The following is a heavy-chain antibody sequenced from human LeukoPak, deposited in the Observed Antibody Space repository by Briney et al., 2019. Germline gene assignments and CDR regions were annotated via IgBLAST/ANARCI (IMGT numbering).Heavy chain of an antibody. V-gene: IGHV3-11*01. CDR2: ISSSGSTI. CDR3: ARAVRRYSYGYRVYYFDY. CDR1: GFTFSDYY. D-gene: IGHD5-18*01. Sequence: GGSLRLSCAASGFTFSDYYMSWIRQAPGKGLEWVSYISSSGSTIYYADSVKGRFTISRDNAKNSLYLQMNSLRAEDTAVYYCARAVRRYSYGYRVYYFDYWGQGTLVTVSS. J-gene: IGHJ4*02.